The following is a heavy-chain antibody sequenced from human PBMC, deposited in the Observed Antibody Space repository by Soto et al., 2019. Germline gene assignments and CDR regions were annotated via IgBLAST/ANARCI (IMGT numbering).Heavy chain of an antibody. CDR2: IYYSGST. V-gene: IGHV4-59*01. J-gene: IGHJ4*02. Sequence: KSSETLSLTCTVSGGSISSYYWSWIRQPPGKGLEWIGYIYYSGSTNYNPSLKSRVTISVDTSKNQFSLKLSSVTAADTAVYYCARDYCGGDCYDYWGQGTLVTVSS. CDR3: ARDYCGGDCYDY. CDR1: GGSISSYY. D-gene: IGHD2-21*01.